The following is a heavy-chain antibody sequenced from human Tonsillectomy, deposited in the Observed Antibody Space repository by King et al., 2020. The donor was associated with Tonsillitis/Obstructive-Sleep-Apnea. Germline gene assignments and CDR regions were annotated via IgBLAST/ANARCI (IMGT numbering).Heavy chain of an antibody. CDR2: INTNTGNP. CDR1: GYSLTGYS. CDR3: ARDGVVGIFDY. J-gene: IGHJ4*02. Sequence: VQLVQSGSELKKPGASVKVSCKASGYSLTGYSMNWVRQAPGQGLEWMGWINTNTGNPTYAQGFTGRFVFSLDTSVSTAYLQISTLKAEDTAVYYCARDGVVGIFDYWGQGTRVTVSS. V-gene: IGHV7-4-1*02. D-gene: IGHD1-26*01.